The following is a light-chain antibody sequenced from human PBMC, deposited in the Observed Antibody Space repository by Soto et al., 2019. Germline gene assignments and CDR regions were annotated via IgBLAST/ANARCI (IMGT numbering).Light chain of an antibody. J-gene: IGKJ1*01. V-gene: IGKV3-20*01. CDR1: QSVGRNY. Sequence: ELVLTTSPGTLSLSPGERATLSCGASQSVGRNYFAWYQQTPGQAPMLINYGASNAATGIANMISGGGAGADSTPTNSILEHDFVVVYYWQQDGSSGAFGRGTKVDI. CDR2: GAS. CDR3: QQDGSSGA.